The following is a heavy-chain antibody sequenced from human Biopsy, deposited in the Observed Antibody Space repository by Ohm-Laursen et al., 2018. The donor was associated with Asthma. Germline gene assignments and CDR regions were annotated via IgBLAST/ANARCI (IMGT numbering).Heavy chain of an antibody. J-gene: IGHJ4*02. V-gene: IGHV3-30*03. CDR2: ISYDGSNK. Sequence: SLRLSCTASGLTVSRDHMFWVRQAPGKGLEWVAWISYDGSNKYYADSVKGRSTISRDNSKNTLYLQMNSLRAEDTAVYYCSREDPTSGWSQGSILRWGQETLVTVSS. CDR1: GLTVSRDH. D-gene: IGHD6-19*01. CDR3: SREDPTSGWSQGSILR.